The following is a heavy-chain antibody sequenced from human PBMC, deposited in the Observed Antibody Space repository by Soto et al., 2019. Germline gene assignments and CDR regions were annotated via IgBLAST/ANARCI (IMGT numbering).Heavy chain of an antibody. D-gene: IGHD1-7*01. V-gene: IGHV3-7*01. Sequence: GGSLRLSCAASGFTFSSYWRSWVRQAPGKGLEWVANIKQDGSEKYYVDSVKGRFTISRDNAKNSLYLQMNSLRAEDTAVYYCARGQLELPDWGQGTLVTVSSGKGTPASVKVSCKASGYYTYFDYWGQGTLVTVPS. CDR3: ARGQLELPDWGQGTLVTVSSGKGTPASVKVSCKASGYYTYFDY. CDR2: IKQDGSEK. CDR1: GFTFSSYW. J-gene: IGHJ4*02.